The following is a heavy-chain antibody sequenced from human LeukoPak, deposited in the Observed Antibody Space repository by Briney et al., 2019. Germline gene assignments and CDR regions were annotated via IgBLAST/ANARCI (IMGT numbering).Heavy chain of an antibody. Sequence: SQTLSLTCTVSGGSISSSGYYWRWIRQHPGKGLEWIGYIYYSGSTYYNPSLKSRFTISVDTSKNQFSLKLSSVTAADTAVYYCAGATGGYDVTFDPWGQGTLVTVSS. D-gene: IGHD5-12*01. CDR2: IYYSGST. J-gene: IGHJ5*02. CDR1: GGSISSSGYY. CDR3: AGATGGYDVTFDP. V-gene: IGHV4-31*03.